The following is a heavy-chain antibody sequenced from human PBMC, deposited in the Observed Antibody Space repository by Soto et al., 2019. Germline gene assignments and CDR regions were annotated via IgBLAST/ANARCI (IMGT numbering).Heavy chain of an antibody. D-gene: IGHD4-17*01. CDR2: VIPVFNTS. J-gene: IGHJ4*02. V-gene: IGHV1-69*01. CDR1: GGAFGRYS. CDR3: ARGDEMTAVTIFEY. Sequence: QVQLEQSGPEVKRPGTSVKVSCKASGGAFGRYSVSWVRQAPGQGLEWIGGVIPVFNTSNYSLKFQGRVDISEDESTSTVFMELRRLRSEDTALYSCARGDEMTAVTIFEYWGQGTLVTVS.